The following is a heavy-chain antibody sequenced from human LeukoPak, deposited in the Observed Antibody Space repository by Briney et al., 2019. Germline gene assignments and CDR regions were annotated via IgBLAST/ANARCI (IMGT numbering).Heavy chain of an antibody. Sequence: PSETLSLTCAVPGGSISSSNWWSWVRQPPGKGLEWIGEIYHGGSTNYNPSLKSRVTISVDKSKKQFSLTLGSVTAADTAVYYCAGHGPPTFVFPGYWGQGTLVTVSS. J-gene: IGHJ4*02. CDR1: GGSISSSNW. CDR3: AGHGPPTFVFPGY. CDR2: IYHGGST. V-gene: IGHV4-4*02. D-gene: IGHD3-3*01.